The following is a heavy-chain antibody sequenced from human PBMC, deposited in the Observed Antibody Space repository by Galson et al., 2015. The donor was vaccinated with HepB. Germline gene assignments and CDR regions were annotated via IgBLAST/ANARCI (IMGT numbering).Heavy chain of an antibody. CDR1: GYTFTSYY. D-gene: IGHD2/OR15-2a*01. CDR2: INPSGGST. V-gene: IGHV1-46*03. Sequence: SVKASCKASGYTFTSYYIHWVRQAPGQGLEWMGIINPSGGSTNYARKFQGRVTMTSDTSTSTVYMELSSLRSEDTAVYYCARDLWGGLGWFDPWGQGTLVSVSS. J-gene: IGHJ5*02. CDR3: ARDLWGGLGWFDP.